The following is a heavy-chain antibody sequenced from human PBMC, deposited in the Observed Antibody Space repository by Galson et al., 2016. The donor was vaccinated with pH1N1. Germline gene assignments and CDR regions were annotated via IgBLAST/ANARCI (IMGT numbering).Heavy chain of an antibody. Sequence: SVKVSCKASGDTLREFYVHWVRQAPGQGLEWMGWINLYRGATKTAQKFQGRVIMTRDTSTRAAYMDLTSRRSDDTAIYFCATAGVVISATGEFWGGGSLVSVSS. CDR1: GDTLREFY. CDR2: INLYRGAT. CDR3: ATAGVVISATGEF. V-gene: IGHV1-2*02. J-gene: IGHJ4*02. D-gene: IGHD2-15*01.